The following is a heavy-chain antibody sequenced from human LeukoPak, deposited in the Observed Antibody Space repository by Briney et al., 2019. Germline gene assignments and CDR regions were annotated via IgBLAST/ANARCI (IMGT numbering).Heavy chain of an antibody. CDR2: IIPILGIA. CDR1: GGTFSSYT. CDR3: ARDARVSSTSRGHWFDP. J-gene: IGHJ5*02. V-gene: IGHV1-69*04. D-gene: IGHD2-2*01. Sequence: ASVKVSCKASGGTFSSYTISWVRQAPGQGLEWMGRIIPILGIANYAQKFQGRVTITADKSTSTAYMELSSLRSEDTAVYYCARDARVSSTSRGHWFDPWGQGTLVTVSP.